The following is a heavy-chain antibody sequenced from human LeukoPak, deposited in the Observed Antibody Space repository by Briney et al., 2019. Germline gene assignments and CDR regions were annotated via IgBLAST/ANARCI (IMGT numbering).Heavy chain of an antibody. CDR2: IKQDGSEK. CDR1: GFTFSSYW. V-gene: IGHV3-7*01. CDR3: AREASYSSSWYEIGFNAFDI. Sequence: PGGSLRLSCAASGFTFSSYWMSWVRQAPGKGLEWVANIKQDGSEKYYVDSVKGRFTISRDDAKNSLYLQMSSLRAEDTAVYYCAREASYSSSWYEIGFNAFDIWGQGTMITVSS. D-gene: IGHD6-13*01. J-gene: IGHJ3*02.